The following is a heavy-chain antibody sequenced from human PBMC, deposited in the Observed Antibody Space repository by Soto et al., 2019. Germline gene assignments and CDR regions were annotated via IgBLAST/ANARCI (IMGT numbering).Heavy chain of an antibody. CDR2: ISSSSSTI. V-gene: IGHV3-48*01. Sequence: GGSLRLSCAASGFTFSSYGMNWVRQAPGKGLEWVSYISSSSSTIYYADSVKGRFTISRDNAKNSLYLQMNSLRAEDTAVYYCARDLSPYYDILTGYLDYWGQGTLVTVSS. CDR3: ARDLSPYYDILTGYLDY. D-gene: IGHD3-9*01. J-gene: IGHJ4*02. CDR1: GFTFSSYG.